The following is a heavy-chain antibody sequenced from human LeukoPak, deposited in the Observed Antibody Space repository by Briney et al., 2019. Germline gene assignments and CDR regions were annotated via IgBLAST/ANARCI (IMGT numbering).Heavy chain of an antibody. D-gene: IGHD6-19*01. CDR2: IYYSGST. CDR3: ARDRPGAAGMWDWCFDL. CDR1: GGSISSYY. V-gene: IGHV4-59*01. Sequence: SETLSLTCTVSGGSISSYYWSWIRQPPGKGLEWIGYIYYSGSTNYNPSLKSRVTISVDTSKNQFSLKLSSVTAADTAVYYCARDRPGAAGMWDWCFDLWGRGTLVTVSS. J-gene: IGHJ2*01.